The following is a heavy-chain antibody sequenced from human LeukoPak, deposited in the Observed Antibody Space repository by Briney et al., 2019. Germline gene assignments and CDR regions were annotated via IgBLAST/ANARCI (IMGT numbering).Heavy chain of an antibody. CDR1: GFTFSSYS. Sequence: GGSLRLSCAASGFTFSSYSMSWIRRAPGKGLEWVSYISSSGSTIYYADSVKGRFTISRDNAKNSLSLQMNGLRTEDTAVYYCAREWVHMTTVTTLDYWGQGTLVTVSS. CDR2: ISSSGSTI. V-gene: IGHV3-48*04. D-gene: IGHD4-17*01. CDR3: AREWVHMTTVTTLDY. J-gene: IGHJ4*02.